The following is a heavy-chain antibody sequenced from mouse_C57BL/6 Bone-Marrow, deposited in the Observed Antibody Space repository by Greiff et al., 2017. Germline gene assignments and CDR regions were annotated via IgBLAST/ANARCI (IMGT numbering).Heavy chain of an antibody. J-gene: IGHJ4*01. Sequence: EVKVVESGGGLVQPGGSLKLSCAASGFTFSDYYMCWVRQTPEKGLEWVADISNGGGSTYYPDTVKGRFTISRDNAKNTLYLQMSRLKSEDTAMYYCARHGYYYGNYAMDYWGQGTSVTVSS. CDR2: ISNGGGST. D-gene: IGHD1-1*01. CDR1: GFTFSDYY. CDR3: ARHGYYYGNYAMDY. V-gene: IGHV5-12*01.